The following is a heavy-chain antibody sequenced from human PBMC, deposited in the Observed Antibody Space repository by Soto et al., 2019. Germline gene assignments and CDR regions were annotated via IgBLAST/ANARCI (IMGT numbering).Heavy chain of an antibody. Sequence: ASETLSLTCTVSAASFSKYYWSWIRQPPGKGLEWIGYIYFNGNTNYNPSLKRRVTISIDTSKKQISLNLTSVTDADTAVYYCEGESGENWSYEAYWGQGTLVTVSS. D-gene: IGHD1-7*01. V-gene: IGHV4-59*01. J-gene: IGHJ4*02. CDR1: AASFSKYY. CDR3: EGESGENWSYEAY. CDR2: IYFNGNT.